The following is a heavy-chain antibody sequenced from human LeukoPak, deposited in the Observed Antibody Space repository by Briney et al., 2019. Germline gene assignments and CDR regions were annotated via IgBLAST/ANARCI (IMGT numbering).Heavy chain of an antibody. Sequence: SQTLSLTCTVSGDSISSGGYYWSWIRQHPGKSLEWIGYIYYSGSTYYNPSLKSRVFIAVDTFENQFPLKLRSVTAADTAVYYCARGGSNSYFQHWGQGTLVTVSS. CDR1: GDSISSGGYY. D-gene: IGHD1-26*01. CDR2: IYYSGST. CDR3: ARGGSNSYFQH. V-gene: IGHV4-31*03. J-gene: IGHJ1*01.